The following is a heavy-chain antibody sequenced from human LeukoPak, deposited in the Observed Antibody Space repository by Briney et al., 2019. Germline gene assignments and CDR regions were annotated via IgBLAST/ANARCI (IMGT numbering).Heavy chain of an antibody. D-gene: IGHD3-10*01. J-gene: IGHJ4*02. CDR1: GFTLGSYW. Sequence: PGGSLRLSCAASGFTLGSYWMHSVRHAPGEGLVWVSRINSDGSSTHYADSVKGRFTISRDNAKNTLYLQMNSLSAEDTAVYYCAVPDYYGFDYWGQGTLVTVSS. V-gene: IGHV3-74*01. CDR2: INSDGSST. CDR3: AVPDYYGFDY.